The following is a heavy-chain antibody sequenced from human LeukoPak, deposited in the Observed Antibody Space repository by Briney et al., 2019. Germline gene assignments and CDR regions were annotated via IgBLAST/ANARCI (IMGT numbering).Heavy chain of an antibody. V-gene: IGHV1-2*06. Sequence: GASVKVSCKASEYTFTRYYIHWVRQAPGQGLEWMGRIKPNSGGTNYAQKFQGRVTMTRDTSISTAYMELSRLRSDDTAVYYCASGWQLLFDYWGQGTLVTVSS. CDR1: EYTFTRYY. J-gene: IGHJ4*02. D-gene: IGHD2-15*01. CDR3: ASGWQLLFDY. CDR2: IKPNSGGT.